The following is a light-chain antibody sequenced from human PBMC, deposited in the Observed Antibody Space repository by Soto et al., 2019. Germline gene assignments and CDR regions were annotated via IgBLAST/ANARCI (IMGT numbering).Light chain of an antibody. J-gene: IGKJ2*01. CDR1: QSLVHSDGNTY. V-gene: IGKV2-30*02. Sequence: DVVMTQSPLSLSVTLGQPASISCRSSQSLVHSDGNTYLNWFQQRPGQSPRRLIYKVSNRDSGVPDRFSGSGSGTDFTLQISSVEAEDVGVYYCMQGTHWPPYTFGQGTKLEIK. CDR2: KVS. CDR3: MQGTHWPPYT.